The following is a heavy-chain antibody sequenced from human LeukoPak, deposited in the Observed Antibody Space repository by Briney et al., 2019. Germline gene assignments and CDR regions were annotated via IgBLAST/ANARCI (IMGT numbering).Heavy chain of an antibody. CDR1: GGSISSYY. V-gene: IGHV4-4*07. J-gene: IGHJ6*03. Sequence: SETLSLTCTVSGGSISSYYWSWIRQPAGKGLEWIGRIYTSGSTNYNPSLKSRVTMSVDTSKNQFSLKLSSVTAADTAVYYCARVDYGGKLNYYYYMDVSGKGTTVTVSS. D-gene: IGHD4-23*01. CDR3: ARVDYGGKLNYYYYMDV. CDR2: IYTSGST.